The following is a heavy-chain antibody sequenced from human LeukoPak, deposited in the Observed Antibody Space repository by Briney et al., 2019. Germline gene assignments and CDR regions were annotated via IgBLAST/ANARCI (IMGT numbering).Heavy chain of an antibody. CDR3: AKHASGSLFYFDY. Sequence: GGSLRLSCAASGFIFRNCAMSWVRQAPGKGLEWVSGISGTGYNTYYADSVRGRFTISRDNSKNTLYLQMNSLGAEDTAVYYCAKHASGSLFYFDYWGQRTLVTVSS. CDR2: ISGTGYNT. J-gene: IGHJ4*02. V-gene: IGHV3-23*01. D-gene: IGHD3-10*01. CDR1: GFIFRNCA.